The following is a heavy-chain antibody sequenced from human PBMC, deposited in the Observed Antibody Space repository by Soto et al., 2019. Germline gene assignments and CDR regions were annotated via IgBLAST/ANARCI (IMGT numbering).Heavy chain of an antibody. Sequence: PGGSLRLSCVGSGFTFSTYSINWVRQAPGKGLEWVTSISSRSDIYYADSVKGRFTISRDNAKNSVSLQMNSLRAEDTAVYYCAREYTAWPLAYGLDVWGQGTTVTVSS. D-gene: IGHD2-2*02. J-gene: IGHJ6*02. CDR2: ISSRSDI. CDR1: GFTFSTYS. V-gene: IGHV3-21*01. CDR3: AREYTAWPLAYGLDV.